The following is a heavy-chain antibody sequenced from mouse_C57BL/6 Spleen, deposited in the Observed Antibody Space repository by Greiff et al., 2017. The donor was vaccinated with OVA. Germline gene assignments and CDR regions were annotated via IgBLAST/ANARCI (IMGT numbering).Heavy chain of an antibody. CDR2: IDPSDSYT. CDR1: GYTFTSYW. CDR3: AGGYSKGFDV. Sequence: VQLQQPGAELVRPGTSVKLSCKASGYTFTSYWMHWVKQRPGQGLEWIGVIDPSDSYTNYNQKFKGKATLTVDTSSSTAYMQLSSLTSEDSAVYYCAGGYSKGFDVWGTGTTVTVSS. D-gene: IGHD2-5*01. V-gene: IGHV1-59*01. J-gene: IGHJ1*03.